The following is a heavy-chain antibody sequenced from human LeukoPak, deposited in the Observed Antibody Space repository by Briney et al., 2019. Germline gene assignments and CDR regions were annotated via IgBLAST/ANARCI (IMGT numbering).Heavy chain of an antibody. CDR3: VRDQWAVPGDDC. V-gene: IGHV3-21*01. CDR1: AFSFSNYN. J-gene: IGHJ4*02. CDR2: ITSSGSYI. D-gene: IGHD6-19*01. Sequence: GGSLRLSCAASAFSFSNYNMNWVRQAPGKGLEWVSSITSSGSYIYYADSVKGRFTISRDNAKNSLYLQMNSLRAEDTAAYYCVRDQWAVPGDDCWGQGTLVTVSS.